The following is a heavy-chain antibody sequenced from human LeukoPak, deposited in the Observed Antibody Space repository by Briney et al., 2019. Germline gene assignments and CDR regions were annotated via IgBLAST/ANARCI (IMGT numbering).Heavy chain of an antibody. CDR2: IWYDGTDK. J-gene: IGHJ3*02. Sequence: GRSLTLSCAASGFTFINYGIHWLRQAPGKGLEWVADIWYDGTDKYYADSVKGRFTISRDNSKNTLYLQMNSLRGEDTAVYYCARDGRAVNPFNAFDIWGQGTVVTVSS. D-gene: IGHD4-17*01. V-gene: IGHV3-33*01. CDR1: GFTFINYG. CDR3: ARDGRAVNPFNAFDI.